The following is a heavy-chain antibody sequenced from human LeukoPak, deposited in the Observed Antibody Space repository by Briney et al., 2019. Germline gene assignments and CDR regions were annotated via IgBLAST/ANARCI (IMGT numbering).Heavy chain of an antibody. V-gene: IGHV1-24*01. J-gene: IGHJ4*02. CDR1: GNTLRELP. CDR2: FDPENAEI. Sequence: ASVKASCKLSGNTLRELPIQWVRQAGGKGLEWMAGFDPENAEIVYAQKFQGRVTMTEDTSTNTAYMELTSLTSDDTALYYCATRGSDFWSGFDYWGQGTQVPVST. D-gene: IGHD3-3*01. CDR3: ATRGSDFWSGFDY.